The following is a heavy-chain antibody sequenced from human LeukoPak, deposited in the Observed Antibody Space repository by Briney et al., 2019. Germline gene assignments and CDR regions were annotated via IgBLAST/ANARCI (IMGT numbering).Heavy chain of an antibody. CDR2: IYYSGST. CDR1: GGSISSSSYY. J-gene: IGHJ4*02. CDR3: ARLDRYSYGSLDY. D-gene: IGHD5-18*01. Sequence: SETLSLTCTVSGGSISSSSYYWGWIRQPPGKGLEWIGSIYYSGSTYYNPSLKSRVTISVDTSKNQFSLKLSPVTAADTAVYYCARLDRYSYGSLDYWGQGTLVTVSS. V-gene: IGHV4-39*01.